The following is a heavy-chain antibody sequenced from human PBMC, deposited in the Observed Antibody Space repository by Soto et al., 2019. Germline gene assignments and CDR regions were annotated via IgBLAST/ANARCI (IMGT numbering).Heavy chain of an antibody. CDR1: GDSITNYY. D-gene: IGHD3-10*01. V-gene: IGHV4-4*07. J-gene: IGHJ4*02. Sequence: TLSLTCIVSGDSITNYYWSWIRQPAGKGLEWIGRIYTSGGTIYNPSLKSRVTMSVDTSNNQFSLKLSSVTAADTAVYYCARDYYASGRLDYWGQGTLVTVSS. CDR2: IYTSGGT. CDR3: ARDYYASGRLDY.